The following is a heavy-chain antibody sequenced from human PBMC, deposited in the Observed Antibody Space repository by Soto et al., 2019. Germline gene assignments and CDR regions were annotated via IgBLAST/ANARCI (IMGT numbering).Heavy chain of an antibody. CDR1: GFTFSSYA. CDR2: ISGSGGST. V-gene: IGHV3-23*01. CDR3: AKDRGDYIWGSYPQNY. J-gene: IGHJ4*02. D-gene: IGHD3-16*02. Sequence: PGGSLRLSCAASGFTFSSYAMSWVRQAPGKGLEWVSAISGSGGSTYYADSVKGRFTISRDNSKNTLYLQMNSLRAEDTAVYYCAKDRGDYIWGSYPQNYWGQGTPVTVSS.